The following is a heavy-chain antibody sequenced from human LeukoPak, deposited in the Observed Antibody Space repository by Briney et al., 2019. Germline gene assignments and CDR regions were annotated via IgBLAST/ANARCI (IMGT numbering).Heavy chain of an antibody. CDR3: AGGTTNTKGAFDM. CDR1: GYTFTNYY. D-gene: IGHD2-8*01. CDR2: INPSGSST. Sequence: ASVKVSCKSSGYTFTNYYIHWVRQAPGQGLEWMGIINPSGSSTSYAQKFQGRVTMTRATSTSTIYMELRSLRSEGTAVYDCAGGTTNTKGAFDMGGEGTMVTVSS. J-gene: IGHJ3*02. V-gene: IGHV1-46*01.